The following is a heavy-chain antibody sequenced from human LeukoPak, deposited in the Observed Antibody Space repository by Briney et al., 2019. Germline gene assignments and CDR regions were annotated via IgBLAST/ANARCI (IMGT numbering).Heavy chain of an antibody. V-gene: IGHV3-23*01. CDR3: ASYYDSSGYYVSPYYGMDV. CDR2: ISGSGGST. J-gene: IGHJ6*01. D-gene: IGHD3-22*01. CDR1: GFTFSSYA. Sequence: GGSLRLSCAASGFTFSSYAMSWVRQAPGKGLEWVSAISGSGGSTYYADSVKGRFTISRDNAKNSLYLQMNSLRAEDTAVYYCASYYDSSGYYVSPYYGMDVWGQGTTVTVSS.